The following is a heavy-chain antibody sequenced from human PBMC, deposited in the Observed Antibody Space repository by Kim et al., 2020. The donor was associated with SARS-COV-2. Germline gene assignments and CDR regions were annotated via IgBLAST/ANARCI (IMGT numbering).Heavy chain of an antibody. V-gene: IGHV3-74*01. CDR2: IHSDGTTNI. CDR3: TKGSEREWLGVDY. D-gene: IGHD5-12*01. J-gene: IGHJ4*02. CDR1: GFTFSRYW. Sequence: GGSLRLSCAASGFTFSRYWMHWVRQAPGKGLEWVSHIHSDGTTNIQYADSVKGRFTISRDNAENTLYLQMNNLRVEDTAVYYCTKGSEREWLGVDYWGQG.